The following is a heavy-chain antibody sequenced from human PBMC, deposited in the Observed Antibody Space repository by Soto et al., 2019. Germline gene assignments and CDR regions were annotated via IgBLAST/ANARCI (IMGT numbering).Heavy chain of an antibody. CDR2: IWYDGSNK. CDR3: ARGYYGSGSYRYFDY. CDR1: GFTFSIYG. J-gene: IGHJ4*02. D-gene: IGHD3-10*01. V-gene: IGHV3-33*01. Sequence: QVQLVESGGGVVQPGRSLRLSCAASGFTFSIYGMHWVRQAPGKGLEWVAVIWYDGSNKYHADSVKGRFTISRDNSKNTLYLQMNSLRAEDTAVYYCARGYYGSGSYRYFDYWGQGTLVTVSS.